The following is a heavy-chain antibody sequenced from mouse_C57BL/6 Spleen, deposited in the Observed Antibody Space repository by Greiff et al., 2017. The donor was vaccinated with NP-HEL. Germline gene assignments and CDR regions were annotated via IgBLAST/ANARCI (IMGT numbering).Heavy chain of an antibody. CDR1: GFTFTDYY. J-gene: IGHJ2*01. CDR3: AYGNYFYYFDY. CDR2: IRNKANGYTT. V-gene: IGHV7-3*01. Sequence: DVKLVESGGGLVQPGGSLSLSCAASGFTFTDYYMSWVRQPPGKALEWLGFIRNKANGYTTEYSASVKGRFTISRDNSQSILYLQMNALRAEDSATYYCAYGNYFYYFDYWGQGTTLTVSS. D-gene: IGHD2-1*01.